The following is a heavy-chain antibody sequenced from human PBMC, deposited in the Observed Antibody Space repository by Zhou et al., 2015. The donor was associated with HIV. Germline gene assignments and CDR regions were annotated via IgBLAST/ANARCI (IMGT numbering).Heavy chain of an antibody. Sequence: EVQLVESGGGLVKPGGSLRLSCAASGFTFSSYSMNWVRQAPGKGLEWVSFISSSSSYIYYADSVKGRFTISRDNAKNSLYLQMNSLRDEDTAVYYCARGGYCSGGSCYLSVGMDVWGQGTTVTVSS. CDR1: GFTFSSYS. J-gene: IGHJ6*02. CDR2: ISSSSSYI. V-gene: IGHV3-21*01. D-gene: IGHD2-15*01. CDR3: ARGGYCSGGSCYLSVGMDV.